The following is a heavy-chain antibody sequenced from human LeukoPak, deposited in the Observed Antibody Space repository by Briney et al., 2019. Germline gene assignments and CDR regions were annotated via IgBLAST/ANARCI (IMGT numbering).Heavy chain of an antibody. CDR3: ARDMLERYYYGSGSYYGFHWFDP. CDR2: IKQDGSEK. Sequence: PGGSLRLSCAASGFTFSSYWMSWVRQAPGKGLEWVANIKQDGSEKYYVDSVKGRFTISRDNAKNSLYLQMNSLRAEDTAVYYCARDMLERYYYGSGSYYGFHWFDPWGQGTLVTVSS. D-gene: IGHD3-10*01. J-gene: IGHJ5*02. CDR1: GFTFSSYW. V-gene: IGHV3-7*01.